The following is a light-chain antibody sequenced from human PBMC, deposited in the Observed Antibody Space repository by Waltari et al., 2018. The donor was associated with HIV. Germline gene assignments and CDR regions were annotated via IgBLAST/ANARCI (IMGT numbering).Light chain of an antibody. V-gene: IGLV1-44*01. Sequence: QSVMTQPPSASGNPGQRVTIACSGTSSNIGRRSVNWYQHFPGTAPNLLIFTNDQRPSGVPDRFSASKSGTSASLSISGLHSGDEGVYYCSAWDVSLNGVVFGGGTKLTVL. J-gene: IGLJ2*01. CDR3: SAWDVSLNGVV. CDR2: TND. CDR1: SSNIGRRS.